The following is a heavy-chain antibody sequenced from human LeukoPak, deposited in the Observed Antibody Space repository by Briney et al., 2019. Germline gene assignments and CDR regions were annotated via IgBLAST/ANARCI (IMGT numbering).Heavy chain of an antibody. CDR1: GYTFTVNF. Sequence: ASVKLSCKTSGYTFTVNFMYWVRQAPGQGLEWMGWINPNTGGTNYAQKFQGRVTMTRDTSSSTAYMELTRLTSDDTAVYYCARGGVPGQQLDHWGPGTLVTVSS. CDR3: ARGGVPGQQLDH. J-gene: IGHJ4*02. D-gene: IGHD6-13*01. CDR2: INPNTGGT. V-gene: IGHV1-2*02.